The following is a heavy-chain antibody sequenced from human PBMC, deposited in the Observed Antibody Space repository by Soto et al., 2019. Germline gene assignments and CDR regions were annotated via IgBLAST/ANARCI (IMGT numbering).Heavy chain of an antibody. CDR3: ASSVVTLSWFAP. D-gene: IGHD2-21*02. Sequence: SETLSLTCTVSGGSISSGGYYWSCIRQHPGKGLEWIGYIYYSGSTYYNPSLKSRVTISVDTSKNQFSLKLSSVTAADTAVYYCASSVVTLSWFAPWGQGTLVTVSS. V-gene: IGHV4-31*03. CDR1: GGSISSGGYY. J-gene: IGHJ5*02. CDR2: IYYSGST.